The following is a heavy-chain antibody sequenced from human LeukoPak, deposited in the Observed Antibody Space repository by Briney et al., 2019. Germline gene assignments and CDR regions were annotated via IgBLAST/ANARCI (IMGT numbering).Heavy chain of an antibody. V-gene: IGHV3-21*01. Sequence: GGSLRLSCAASGFTFNSYSMNWVRQAPRKGLEWVSSISGSSSYTYYADSVKGRFTISRDNAKNSLHLQMSSLRAEDTAVYYCARDTDSFDYWGQGTLVTVSS. CDR3: ARDTDSFDY. J-gene: IGHJ4*02. D-gene: IGHD4-11*01. CDR1: GFTFNSYS. CDR2: ISGSSSYT.